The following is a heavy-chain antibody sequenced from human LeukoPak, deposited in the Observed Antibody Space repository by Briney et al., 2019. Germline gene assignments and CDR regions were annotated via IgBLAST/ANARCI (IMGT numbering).Heavy chain of an antibody. CDR1: GFTVSSNY. D-gene: IGHD3-10*01. CDR3: AKDGKKHHGTGDYDK. CDR2: ISGSGGST. J-gene: IGHJ4*02. V-gene: IGHV3-23*01. Sequence: GGSLRLSCAASGFTVSSNYMSWVRQAPGKGLEWVSDISGSGGSTSYADSVKGRFTISRDNSKNTLYMQMNSLRAEDTAVYYCAKDGKKHHGTGDYDKWGQGTLVTVPS.